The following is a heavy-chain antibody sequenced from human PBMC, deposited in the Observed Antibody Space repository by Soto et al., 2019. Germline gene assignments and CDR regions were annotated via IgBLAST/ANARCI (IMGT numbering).Heavy chain of an antibody. Sequence: ASVKVSCKASGYTFTSYAMHWVRQAPGQRLEWMGWINAGNGNTKYSQKLQGRVTMTTDTSTSTAYMELRSLRSDDTAVYYCARDRDYSSGWNNWFDPWGQGTLVTVSS. J-gene: IGHJ5*02. CDR1: GYTFTSYA. CDR2: INAGNGNT. D-gene: IGHD6-19*01. V-gene: IGHV1-3*01. CDR3: ARDRDYSSGWNNWFDP.